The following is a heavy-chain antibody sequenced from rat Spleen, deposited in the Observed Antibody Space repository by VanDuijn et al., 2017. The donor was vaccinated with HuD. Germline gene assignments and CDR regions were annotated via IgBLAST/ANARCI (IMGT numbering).Heavy chain of an antibody. J-gene: IGHJ1*01. D-gene: IGHD1-5*01. Sequence: EVQLVESGGGLVQPGRSLKLSCVASGFTFNNYWMTWLRQAPGKGLEWVASITNTGGSIYYPDSVKGRFTISRDPAQNTLYLQMNSLRSEDTATYYCVRLYNNHGYWYFDFWGPGTMVTVSS. V-gene: IGHV5-31*01. CDR2: ITNTGGSI. CDR3: VRLYNNHGYWYFDF. CDR1: GFTFNNYW.